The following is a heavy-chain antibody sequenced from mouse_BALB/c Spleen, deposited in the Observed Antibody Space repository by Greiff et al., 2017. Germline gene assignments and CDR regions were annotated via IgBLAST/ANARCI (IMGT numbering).Heavy chain of an antibody. CDR2: IRLKSNNYAT. J-gene: IGHJ3*01. CDR3: TRKGITTGFAY. CDR1: GFTFSNYW. V-gene: IGHV6-6*02. D-gene: IGHD2-4*01. Sequence: EVKLEESGGGLVQPGGSMKLSCVASGFTFSNYWMNWVRQSPEKGLEWVAEIRLKSNNYATHYAESVKGRFTISRDDSKSSVYLQMNNLRAEDTGIYYCTRKGITTGFAYWGQGTLVTVSA.